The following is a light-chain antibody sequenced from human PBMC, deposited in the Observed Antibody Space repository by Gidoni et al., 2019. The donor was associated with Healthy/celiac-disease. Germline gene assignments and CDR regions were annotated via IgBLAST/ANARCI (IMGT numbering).Light chain of an antibody. CDR1: SSDVGGYNY. Sequence: QSALTQPASVSASPRPSITISCTGTSSDVGGYNYVSWYQQHPGKAPKLMIYDVSNRPSGVSNRFSGSKSGNTASLTISGLQAEDEADYYCSSYTSSSHVVFGGGTKLTVL. V-gene: IGLV2-14*03. J-gene: IGLJ2*01. CDR3: SSYTSSSHVV. CDR2: DVS.